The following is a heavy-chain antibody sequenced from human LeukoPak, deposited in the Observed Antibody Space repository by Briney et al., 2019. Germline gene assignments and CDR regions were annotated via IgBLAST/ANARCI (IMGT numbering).Heavy chain of an antibody. V-gene: IGHV4-39*07. CDR3: ARERPRGDCSSTSCYKFGWFDP. D-gene: IGHD2-2*02. CDR2: IYYSGST. CDR1: GGSISSSSYY. Sequence: SETLSLTCTVSGGSISSSSYYWGWIRQPPGKGLEWIGSIYYSGSTYYNPSLESRVTISVDTSKNQFSLKLSSVTAADTAVYYCARERPRGDCSSTSCYKFGWFDPWGQGTLVTVSS. J-gene: IGHJ5*02.